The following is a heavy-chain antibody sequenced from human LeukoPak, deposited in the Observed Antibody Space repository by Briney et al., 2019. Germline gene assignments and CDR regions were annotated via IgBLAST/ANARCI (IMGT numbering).Heavy chain of an antibody. CDR2: ISGSGGST. D-gene: IGHD3-10*01. CDR1: GFTFSSYA. V-gene: IGHV3-23*01. J-gene: IGHJ4*02. CDR3: ARGRGVDRPYIDY. Sequence: GGSLRLSCAASGFTFSSYAMSWVRQAPGKGLEWVSAISGSGGSTYYADSVKGRFAISRDNSKNTLYLQMNSLRAEDTAVYYCARGRGVDRPYIDYWGQGTLVTVSS.